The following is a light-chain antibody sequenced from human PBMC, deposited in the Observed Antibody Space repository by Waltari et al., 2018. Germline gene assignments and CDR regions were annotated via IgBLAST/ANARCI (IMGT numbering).Light chain of an antibody. Sequence: AIQLTQSPSSLSASFGDRVTMTCRASQAISRSVAWFQQKPGKVPKLLIFEASDLEDGVPSRFSGSGGGTRFTLTISSLQPEDFATYYCQHFYSYPSGFGQGTRLEIK. CDR2: EAS. CDR1: QAISRS. CDR3: QHFYSYPSG. J-gene: IGKJ5*01. V-gene: IGKV1-13*02.